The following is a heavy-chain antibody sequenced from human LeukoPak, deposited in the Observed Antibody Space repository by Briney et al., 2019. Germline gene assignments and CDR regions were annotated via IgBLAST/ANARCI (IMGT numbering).Heavy chain of an antibody. CDR1: GFSFSGYE. CDR2: ISSSGSTK. V-gene: IGHV3-48*03. Sequence: GGSLRLSCAASGFSFSGYEINWVRQAPGRGLEWVSYISSSGSTKYYADSVKGRFTISRDNAKNTLYLQMNSLRAEDTAVYYCARDLTTSYCSSTSCYGGFDYWGQGTLVTVSS. J-gene: IGHJ4*02. CDR3: ARDLTTSYCSSTSCYGGFDY. D-gene: IGHD2-2*01.